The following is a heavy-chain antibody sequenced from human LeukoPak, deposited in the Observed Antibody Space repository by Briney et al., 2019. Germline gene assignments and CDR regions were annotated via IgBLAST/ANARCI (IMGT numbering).Heavy chain of an antibody. CDR1: GFTFTSYG. D-gene: IGHD4-17*01. CDR2: IITCNGNT. Sequence: GPVKVSCKASGFTFTSYGISWVRQAPGQGLEWMGLIITCNGNTRYAQKVQGRVTMTTDTSTNIAYMEVRSLRSDDTAVYYCAKTTVTSEDYHYYYMDVWGKGTTVTVSS. CDR3: AKTTVTSEDYHYYYMDV. V-gene: IGHV1-18*01. J-gene: IGHJ6*03.